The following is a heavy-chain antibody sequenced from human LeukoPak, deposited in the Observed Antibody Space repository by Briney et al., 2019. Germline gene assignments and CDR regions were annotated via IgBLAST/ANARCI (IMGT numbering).Heavy chain of an antibody. CDR1: GYSISSDSY. CDR3: ARVSSGSGTYYFDY. J-gene: IGHJ4*02. Sequence: PSETLSLTCAVPGYSISSDSYWGWIRQPPGKGLEWIGSIYHSGSTYYNPSLQSRVTISVDTPKNQFSLRLSTVTAADTAVYYCARVSSGSGTYYFDYWGQGTLVTVSP. V-gene: IGHV4-38-2*01. CDR2: IYHSGST. D-gene: IGHD1-26*01.